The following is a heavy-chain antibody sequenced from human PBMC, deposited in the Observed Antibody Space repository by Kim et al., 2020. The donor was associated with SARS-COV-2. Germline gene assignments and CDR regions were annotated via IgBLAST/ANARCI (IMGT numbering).Heavy chain of an antibody. CDR2: IYYSGST. V-gene: IGHV4-39*07. J-gene: IGHJ4*02. CDR1: GGSISSSSYY. CDR3: ARDEAYQD. Sequence: SETLSLTCTVSGGSISSSSYYWGWIRQPPGKGLEWIGSIYYSGSTYYNPSLKSRVTISVDTSKNQFSLKLSSVTAADTAVYYCARDEAYQDWGQGTLVTVSS.